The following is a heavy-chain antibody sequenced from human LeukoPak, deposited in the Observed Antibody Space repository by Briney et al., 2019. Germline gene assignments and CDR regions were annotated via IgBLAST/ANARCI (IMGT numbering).Heavy chain of an antibody. Sequence: GGSLRLSCAASGFTFSDYYMSWIRQAPGKGLEWVSYISSSSSYTNYADSVKGRFTISRDNAKNSLYLQRNSLRAEDTAVYYCALSTATGRYFDYWGQGTLVTVSS. J-gene: IGHJ4*02. CDR1: GFTFSDYY. D-gene: IGHD5-18*01. V-gene: IGHV3-11*03. CDR2: ISSSSSYT. CDR3: ALSTATGRYFDY.